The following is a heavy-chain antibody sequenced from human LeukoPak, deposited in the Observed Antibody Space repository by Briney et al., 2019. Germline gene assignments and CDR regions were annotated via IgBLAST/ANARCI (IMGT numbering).Heavy chain of an antibody. CDR3: ARDILTGYSNWFDP. CDR2: IYYSGST. D-gene: IGHD3-9*01. Sequence: SETLSLTCTVSGGSISSYYWSWIRQPPGKGLEWIGYIYYSGSTNYNHSLKSGVTISVDTSKNQFSLKLSSVTAADTAVYYCARDILTGYSNWFDPWGQGTLVTVSS. J-gene: IGHJ5*02. V-gene: IGHV4-59*01. CDR1: GGSISSYY.